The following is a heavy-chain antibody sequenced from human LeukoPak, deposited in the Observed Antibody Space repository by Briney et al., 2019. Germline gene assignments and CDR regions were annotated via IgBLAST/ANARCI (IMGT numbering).Heavy chain of an antibody. CDR2: INHSGST. CDR3: ARGTSTYYYDSSGTFDY. D-gene: IGHD3-22*01. CDR1: GGSFSGYY. V-gene: IGHV4-34*01. Sequence: SETLSLTCAVYGGSFSGYYWSWIRQPPGKGLEWIGEINHSGSTYYNTSLKSRVTISVDTSKNQFSLRVTSVTAADTAVYYCARGTSTYYYDSSGTFDYWGQGTLVTVSS. J-gene: IGHJ4*02.